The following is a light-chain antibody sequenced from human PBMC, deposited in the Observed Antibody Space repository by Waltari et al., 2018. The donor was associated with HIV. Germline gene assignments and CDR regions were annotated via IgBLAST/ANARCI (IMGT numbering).Light chain of an antibody. Sequence: SSELTQPLSVSVSPGQTAKITCSGDALPMQYSYWFQQKPGQAPVLGIYKDSERPPGIPARFSGSSSEETVTLTVSGGQAEDEAGHYCQSAHRNAKVLGGGTKLIVL. CDR3: QSAHRNAKV. CDR1: ALPMQY. V-gene: IGLV3-25*03. CDR2: KDS. J-gene: IGLJ3*02.